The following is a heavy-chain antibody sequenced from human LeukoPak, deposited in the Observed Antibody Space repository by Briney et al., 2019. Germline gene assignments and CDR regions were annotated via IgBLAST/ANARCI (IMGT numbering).Heavy chain of an antibody. CDR1: GYTFTSYG. V-gene: IGHV1-18*01. CDR2: ISAYNGNT. Sequence: ASVKVSCKASGYTFTSYGISWVRQAPGQGLEWMGWISAYNGNTNYAQKLQGRVTMTTDTSTSTAYMELRSLRSDDTAVYYCARVAWRYCSSTSCYIDYWGQGTPVTVSS. D-gene: IGHD2-2*02. CDR3: ARVAWRYCSSTSCYIDY. J-gene: IGHJ4*02.